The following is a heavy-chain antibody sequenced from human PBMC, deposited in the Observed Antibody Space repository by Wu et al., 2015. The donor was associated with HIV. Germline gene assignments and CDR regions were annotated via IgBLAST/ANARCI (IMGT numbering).Heavy chain of an antibody. Sequence: QVQLVQSGAEVKKPGASVKVACKASGYRFTDYYIHWLRQAPGQGLEWMGWINPNSGGTNYAQKFQDRVTLTRDTSTTTVHMDLTRLNHDDTAVYHCAREIYGAVSGLSMDVWGRGTTIIVS. CDR2: INPNSGGT. D-gene: IGHD4/OR15-4a*01. J-gene: IGHJ6*03. V-gene: IGHV1-2*02. CDR3: AREIYGAVSGLSMDV. CDR1: GYRFTDYY.